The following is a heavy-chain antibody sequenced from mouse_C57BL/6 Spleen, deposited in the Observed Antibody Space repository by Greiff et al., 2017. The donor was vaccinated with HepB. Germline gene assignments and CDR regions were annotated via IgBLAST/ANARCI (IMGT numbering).Heavy chain of an antibody. CDR2: IYPGSGST. J-gene: IGHJ3*01. V-gene: IGHV1-55*01. CDR1: GYTFTSYW. D-gene: IGHD2-1*01. CDR3: ARGGYGTSWFAY. Sequence: VQLQQPGAELVKPGASVKMSCKASGYTFTSYWITWVKQRPGQGLEWIGDIYPGSGSTNYNEKLKSKATLTVDTSSSTAYMQLSSLTSEDSAVYYCARGGYGTSWFAYWGQGTLVTVSA.